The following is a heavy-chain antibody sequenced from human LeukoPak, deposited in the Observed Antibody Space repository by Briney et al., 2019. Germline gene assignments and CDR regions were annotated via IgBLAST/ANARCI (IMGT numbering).Heavy chain of an antibody. V-gene: IGHV3-13*01. Sequence: GVSLRLSCAASGFTFSSYDMHWVRQATGKGLEWVSAIGTAGDTYYPGSVKGRFTISRENAKNSLYLQMNSLRAEDTAVYYCARVAERSLYYFDYWGQGTLVTVSS. CDR2: IGTAGDT. CDR3: ARVAERSLYYFDY. CDR1: GFTFSSYD. D-gene: IGHD1-1*01. J-gene: IGHJ4*02.